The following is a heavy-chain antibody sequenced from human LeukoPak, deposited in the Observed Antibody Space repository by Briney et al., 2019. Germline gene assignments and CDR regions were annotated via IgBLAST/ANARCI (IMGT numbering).Heavy chain of an antibody. CDR3: ARDGWGLRYFDWFDYRYYFDY. V-gene: IGHV4-38-2*02. J-gene: IGHJ4*02. CDR1: GYSISSGYY. Sequence: SETLSLTCTVSGYSISSGYYWGWIRQPPGKGLEWIGSIYHSGSTYYNPSLKSRVTISVDTSKNQFSLKLSSVTAADTAVYYCARDGWGLRYFDWFDYRYYFDYWGQGTLVTVSS. CDR2: IYHSGST. D-gene: IGHD3-9*01.